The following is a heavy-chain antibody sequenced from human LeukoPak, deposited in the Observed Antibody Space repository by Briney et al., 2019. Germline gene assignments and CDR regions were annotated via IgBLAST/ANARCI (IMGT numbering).Heavy chain of an antibody. J-gene: IGHJ4*02. CDR3: AKGRGYCTGGSCYSDY. CDR1: GFTFSNYA. V-gene: IGHV3-23*01. Sequence: PGGSLRLSCTASGFTFSNYAMSWLRQAPGKGLEWVSTISGSDGSTYYADSVKGRFTISRDNSKNTLYLQMNSLRVEDTAIYYCAKGRGYCTGGSCYSDYWGQGTLVTVSS. D-gene: IGHD2-15*01. CDR2: ISGSDGST.